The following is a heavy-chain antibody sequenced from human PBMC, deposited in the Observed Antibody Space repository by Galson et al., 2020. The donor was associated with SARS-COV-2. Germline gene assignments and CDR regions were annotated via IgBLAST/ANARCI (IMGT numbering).Heavy chain of an antibody. D-gene: IGHD3-16*01. V-gene: IGHV3-21*01. J-gene: IGHJ6*01. CDR3: ARVGDMATTSNAYFYYGLAV. CDR1: RFTFSSYS. CDR2: ISAGSTNT. Sequence: GWSLRLSCAASRFTFSSYSMNWVRQAPGKGLEWVSSISAGSTNTYYAASVKGRFTISRDNPENSLYLQMNSLRADDTAVYYCARVGDMATTSNAYFYYGLAVWGPGTTVTVSS.